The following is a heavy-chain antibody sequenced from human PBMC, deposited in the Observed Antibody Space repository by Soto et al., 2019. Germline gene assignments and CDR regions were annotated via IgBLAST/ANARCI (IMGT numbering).Heavy chain of an antibody. J-gene: IGHJ4*02. Sequence: GGSLRLSCAASGFTFSDHYMDWVRQAPGKGLEWVGRSRNKANSYTTEYAASVKGRFTISRDDSKNSLYLQMNSLKTEDTALYYCTRRFFSSGWCFDYWGQGTLVTVSS. V-gene: IGHV3-72*01. CDR3: TRRFFSSGWCFDY. CDR2: SRNKANSYTT. CDR1: GFTFSDHY. D-gene: IGHD6-19*01.